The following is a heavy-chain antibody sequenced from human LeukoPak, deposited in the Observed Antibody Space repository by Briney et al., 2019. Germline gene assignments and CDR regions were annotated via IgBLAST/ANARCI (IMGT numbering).Heavy chain of an antibody. Sequence: GGSLRLSCAASGFTFSSYSMNWVRQAPGQGLELVSVKGRFTISRDNAKNSLYLQMNSLRAEDTAVYYCARGADFWYYGSGINYYMDVWGKGTTVTISS. CDR3: ARGADFWYYGSGINYYMDV. CDR1: GFTFSSYS. V-gene: IGHV3-21*01. J-gene: IGHJ6*03. D-gene: IGHD3-10*01.